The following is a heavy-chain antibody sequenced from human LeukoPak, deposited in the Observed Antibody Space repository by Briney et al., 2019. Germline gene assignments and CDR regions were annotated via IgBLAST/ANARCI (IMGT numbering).Heavy chain of an antibody. V-gene: IGHV3-7*01. J-gene: IGHJ4*02. Sequence: GGSLRLSCAASGFTLSSYAMSWVRQAPGKGLEWVANIKQDGSEKYYVDSVKGRFNISRDNAKNSLYLQMNSLRAEDTAVYYCARVYYDSSGYYLFFDYWGQGTLVTVSS. D-gene: IGHD3-22*01. CDR1: GFTLSSYA. CDR2: IKQDGSEK. CDR3: ARVYYDSSGYYLFFDY.